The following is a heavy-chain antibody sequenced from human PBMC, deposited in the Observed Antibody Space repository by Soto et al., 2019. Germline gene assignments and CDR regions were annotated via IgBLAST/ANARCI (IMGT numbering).Heavy chain of an antibody. CDR1: GFTFSSYA. CDR3: AKDSGYYYDSSGYSHWYFDL. D-gene: IGHD3-22*01. V-gene: IGHV3-23*01. Sequence: GGSLRLSCAASGFTFSSYAMSWVRQAPGKGLEWVSAISGSGGSTYYADSVKGRFTISRDNSKNTLYLQMNSLRAEDTAVYYCAKDSGYYYDSSGYSHWYFDLWGRGTLVTVSS. CDR2: ISGSGGST. J-gene: IGHJ2*01.